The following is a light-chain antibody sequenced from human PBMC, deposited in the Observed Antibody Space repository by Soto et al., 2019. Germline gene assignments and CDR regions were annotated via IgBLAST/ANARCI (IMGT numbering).Light chain of an antibody. CDR2: KAS. V-gene: IGKV1-5*03. CDR1: QTISSW. Sequence: DIQMTQSPSTLSGSVGDRVTITCRASQTISSWLAWYQQKPGKAPKLLIYKASSLESGVPSRFNGSGSGTEFTLTITSLQPDDFATYYCQQYNSYWRTFGQGTKVDNK. J-gene: IGKJ1*01. CDR3: QQYNSYWRT.